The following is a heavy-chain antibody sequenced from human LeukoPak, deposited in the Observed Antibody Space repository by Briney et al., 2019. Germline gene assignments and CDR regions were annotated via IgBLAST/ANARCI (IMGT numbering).Heavy chain of an antibody. CDR1: RGTFSSYA. D-gene: IGHD2-15*01. J-gene: IGHJ3*02. CDR3: ARKYCNGGSCYSDRGAFDI. CDR2: IIPIFGTT. V-gene: IGHV1-69*06. Sequence: SVKVSCKASRGTFSSYAINWVRQAPGQGLEWMGGIIPIFGTTNYAQKFQGRVTITADKSTSTAYMELSSLRSEDTAVYYCARKYCNGGSCYSDRGAFDIWGQGTMVTVSS.